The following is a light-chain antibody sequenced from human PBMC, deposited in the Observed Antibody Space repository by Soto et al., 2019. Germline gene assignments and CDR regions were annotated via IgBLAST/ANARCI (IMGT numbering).Light chain of an antibody. V-gene: IGKV3-20*01. J-gene: IGKJ2*01. Sequence: EIVLTQSPGTLSLSPGERATLSCRASQSFSSSYLAWYQQKPGQAPRLLIYATSSRATGIPDRFSGSGSGTDFTLTISRLEPEDFAVYYCQQFDSSLYTFDQGTKVEIK. CDR3: QQFDSSLYT. CDR1: QSFSSSY. CDR2: ATS.